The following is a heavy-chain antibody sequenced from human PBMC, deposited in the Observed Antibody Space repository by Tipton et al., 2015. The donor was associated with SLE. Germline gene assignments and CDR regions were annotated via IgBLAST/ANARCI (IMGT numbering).Heavy chain of an antibody. CDR2: IKQDGSEK. CDR1: GFTFSSYW. CDR3: ARARGITIFWSLAY. V-gene: IGHV3-7*04. D-gene: IGHD3-9*01. Sequence: SLRLSCAASGFTFSSYWMSWVRQAPGKGLEWVANIKQDGSEKYYVDSVKGRFTISRDNAKNSLYLQMNSLRAEDTAVYYCARARGITIFWSLAYGGQGTLVTVSS. J-gene: IGHJ4*02.